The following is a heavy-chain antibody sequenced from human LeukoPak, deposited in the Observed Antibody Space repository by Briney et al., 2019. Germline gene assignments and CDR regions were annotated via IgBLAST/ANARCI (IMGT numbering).Heavy chain of an antibody. Sequence: GGSLRLSCAASGFTFDDYAMHWVRHAPGKGLEWVSLISWDGGSTYYADSVKGRFTISRDNSKNSLYLQRNSLRAEDTALYYCAKGGGYGSYILGWPVDYWGQGTLVTVSS. V-gene: IGHV3-43D*04. CDR3: AKGGGYGSYILGWPVDY. J-gene: IGHJ4*02. CDR1: GFTFDDYA. D-gene: IGHD5-12*01. CDR2: ISWDGGST.